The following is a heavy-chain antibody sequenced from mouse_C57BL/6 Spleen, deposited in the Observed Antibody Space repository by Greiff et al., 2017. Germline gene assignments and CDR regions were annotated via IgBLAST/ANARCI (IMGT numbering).Heavy chain of an antibody. Sequence: EVQLQQSGPELVKPGASVKISCKASGYTFTDYSMNWVKQSHGQSLEWIGYINPNNGGTSYNQKFKDKATLTVDKSSSTAYMELRSLPSEDYAVYYCARNSDSPYYFDYWGQGTTLTVSS. J-gene: IGHJ2*01. CDR1: GYTFTDYS. CDR3: ARNSDSPYYFDY. D-gene: IGHD2-12*01. CDR2: INPNNGGT. V-gene: IGHV1-26*01.